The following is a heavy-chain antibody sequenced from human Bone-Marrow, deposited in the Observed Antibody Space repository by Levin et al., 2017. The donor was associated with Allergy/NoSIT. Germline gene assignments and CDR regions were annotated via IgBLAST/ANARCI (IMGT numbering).Heavy chain of an antibody. CDR2: IYGDDDK. CDR1: GFSVTTSTVG. Sequence: QTLSLTCTFSGFSVTTSTVGVGWIRQPPGKALEWLAVIYGDDDKRYSPSLKTRLTVTKDSSKKQVVLTMTNMDPVDTATYHCAHSLSGYDSYDYWGPGTRVTVSS. V-gene: IGHV2-5*02. CDR3: AHSLSGYDSYDY. J-gene: IGHJ4*02. D-gene: IGHD5-12*01.